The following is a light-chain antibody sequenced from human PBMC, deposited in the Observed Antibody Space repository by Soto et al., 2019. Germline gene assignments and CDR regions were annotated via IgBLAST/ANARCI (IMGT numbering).Light chain of an antibody. V-gene: IGKV3-20*01. Sequence: ESMLTQSPVTLSLSPGESATLSFRASQSVSSSFLALYQQKPGQAPRLLIYGASIRATGIPDRFSGSGSGTDFTLTISRLEPEDFAMYLCQHYGTSLWTFGQGTK. J-gene: IGKJ1*01. CDR1: QSVSSSF. CDR2: GAS. CDR3: QHYGTSLWT.